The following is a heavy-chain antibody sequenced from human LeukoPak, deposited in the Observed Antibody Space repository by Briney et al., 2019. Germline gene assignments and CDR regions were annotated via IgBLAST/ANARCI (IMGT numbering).Heavy chain of an antibody. Sequence: ASVKVSCKASGGTFSSYAISWVRQAPGQGLEWMGRIIPIFGTANYAQKCQGRVTITTDESTSTAYMELSSLRSEDTAVYYCAVVPAAIGYYYMDVWGKGTTVTVSS. CDR1: GGTFSSYA. V-gene: IGHV1-69*05. CDR2: IIPIFGTA. CDR3: AVVPAAIGYYYMDV. J-gene: IGHJ6*03. D-gene: IGHD2-2*02.